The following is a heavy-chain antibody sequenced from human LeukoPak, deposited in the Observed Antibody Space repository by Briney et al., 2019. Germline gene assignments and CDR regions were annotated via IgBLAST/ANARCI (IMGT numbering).Heavy chain of an antibody. J-gene: IGHJ5*02. CDR2: ISISSGYI. CDR3: SRDLLRFLAAYNWFDP. CDR1: GFTFSSNS. D-gene: IGHD3-3*01. V-gene: IGHV3-21*01. Sequence: PGGSLRLSCAASGFTFSSNSMNWVRQAPGKGLEWVSSISISSGYIYYADSVKGRFTISRDNAKNSLYLQMNSLRAEDTAAYYFSRDLLRFLAAYNWFDPWGQGTLVTVSS.